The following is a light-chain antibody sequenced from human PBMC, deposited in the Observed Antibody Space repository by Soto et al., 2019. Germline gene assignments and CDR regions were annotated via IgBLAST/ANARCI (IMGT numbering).Light chain of an antibody. CDR2: GAS. Sequence: EIVLTQSPGTLSLSPGERAILSCRASQSVSSSYLAWYRQKPGQAPRLLIYGASSRATGIPDRFSGSGSGTDFTLTISRLEPEDFAVYYCQQYGSSPLTFGGGTKVEIK. CDR1: QSVSSSY. J-gene: IGKJ4*01. V-gene: IGKV3-20*01. CDR3: QQYGSSPLT.